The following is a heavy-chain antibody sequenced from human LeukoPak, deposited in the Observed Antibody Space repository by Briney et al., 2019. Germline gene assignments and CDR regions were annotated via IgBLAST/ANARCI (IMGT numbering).Heavy chain of an antibody. CDR2: IIPIFGTA. D-gene: IGHD6-19*01. CDR3: ALKAVAGPWGY. J-gene: IGHJ4*02. V-gene: IGHV1-69*01. Sequence: GASVKVSCKASGGTFSSYAISWVRQAPGQGLEWMGGIIPIFGTANYAQKFQGRVTITADESTSTAYMELSSLRSEDTAVYYCALKAVAGPWGYWGQGTLVTVSS. CDR1: GGTFSSYA.